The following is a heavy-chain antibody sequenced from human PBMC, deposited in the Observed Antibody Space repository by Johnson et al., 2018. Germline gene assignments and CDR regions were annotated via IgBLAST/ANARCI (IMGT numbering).Heavy chain of an antibody. CDR2: ISYDGSNK. Sequence: QVQLVESGGGVVQPGRSLRLSCAASGFTFSSYAMHWVRQAPGKGLEWVAVISYDGSNKYYTASVKGRFTISRDNSKNTLYLQMNSLRAEDTAVYYCARDWVAAAGHEYFQHWGQGTLVTVSS. J-gene: IGHJ1*01. V-gene: IGHV3-30-3*01. D-gene: IGHD6-13*01. CDR1: GFTFSSYA. CDR3: ARDWVAAAGHEYFQH.